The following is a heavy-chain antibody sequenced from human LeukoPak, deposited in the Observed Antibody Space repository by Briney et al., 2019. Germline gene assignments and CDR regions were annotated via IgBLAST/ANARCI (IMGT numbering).Heavy chain of an antibody. CDR1: GFTFNDYG. Sequence: GGYLRLSCAASGFTFNDYGMHWVRQPPGKGLEWVAMISYDGREEHYPDSVKGRFTISRDNSKNTLYLQMNSLRVDDTAVYYCARERVYTGWTLLWYWGQGTLVTVSS. V-gene: IGHV3-30*03. CDR2: ISYDGREE. CDR3: ARERVYTGWTLLWY. J-gene: IGHJ4*02. D-gene: IGHD6-19*01.